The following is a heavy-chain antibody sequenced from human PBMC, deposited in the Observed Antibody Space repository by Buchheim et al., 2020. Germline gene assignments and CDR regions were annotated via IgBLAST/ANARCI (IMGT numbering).Heavy chain of an antibody. Sequence: EVQLLESGGDLVQPGGSLRLSCAASGLTLKNYAMSWVRQAPGKGLEWVSAISASGDAYYADSVKGRFTISRDNSKNTLYLQMNSLRAEDTAVYYCANPYDSSGYGDYWGQGTL. J-gene: IGHJ4*02. CDR3: ANPYDSSGYGDY. CDR1: GLTLKNYA. D-gene: IGHD3-22*01. CDR2: ISASGDA. V-gene: IGHV3-23*01.